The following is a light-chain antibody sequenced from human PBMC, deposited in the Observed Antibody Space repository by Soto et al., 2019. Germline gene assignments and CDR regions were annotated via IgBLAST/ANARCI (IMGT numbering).Light chain of an antibody. CDR2: DAS. CDR3: QQYNNWPPIT. CDR1: QSISGH. J-gene: IGKJ5*01. Sequence: EIVLTQSPANLSVSPGERATLSCTASQSISGHLDWYQQKPGQAPRLLIYDASTRATGIPDRFSGSGPGAEFTLTISSLQSEDFAVYYCQQYNNWPPITFGQGTRLEIK. V-gene: IGKV3-15*01.